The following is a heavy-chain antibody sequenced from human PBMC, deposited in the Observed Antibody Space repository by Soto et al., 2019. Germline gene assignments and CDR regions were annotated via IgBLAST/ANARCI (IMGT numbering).Heavy chain of an antibody. CDR3: AEENFRFDY. CDR1: GYTFTAYY. J-gene: IGHJ4*02. Sequence: VASVKVSCKASGYTFTAYYMHWVRQAPGQGLEWMGWIDPSSGGTKYAEKFQGRVTMTRDTSISTAYMQLSSLTSDDTAIYYCAEENFRFDYWGRGTLVTVSS. CDR2: IDPSSGGT. V-gene: IGHV1-2*02.